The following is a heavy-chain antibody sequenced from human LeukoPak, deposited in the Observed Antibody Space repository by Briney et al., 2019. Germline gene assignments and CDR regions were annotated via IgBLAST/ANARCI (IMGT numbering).Heavy chain of an antibody. CDR2: ISGSGGST. V-gene: IGHV3-23*01. CDR3: AKAALYYYDSSGYHYDY. CDR1: GFTFSSYA. D-gene: IGHD3-22*01. Sequence: PGGSLRLSCAASGFTFSSYAMSWVRQAPGKGLEWVSAISGSGGSTYYADSVKGRFTISRDNSKNTLYLQMNSLRAEDTAVYYCAKAALYYYDSSGYHYDYWGQGTLVTVSS. J-gene: IGHJ4*02.